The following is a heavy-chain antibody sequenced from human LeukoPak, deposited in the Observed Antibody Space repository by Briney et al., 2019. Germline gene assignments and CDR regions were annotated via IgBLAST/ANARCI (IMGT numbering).Heavy chain of an antibody. Sequence: SETLSLTCTVSGGSISSYYWSWIRQPPGKGLEWIGYIYYSGSTNYNPSLKSRVTISVDTSKNQFSLKLSSVTAADTAVYYCAKVGIRSIFGVVIPAYYFDYWGQGTLVTVSS. CDR1: GGSISSYY. V-gene: IGHV4-59*08. J-gene: IGHJ4*02. CDR2: IYYSGST. D-gene: IGHD3-3*01. CDR3: AKVGIRSIFGVVIPAYYFDY.